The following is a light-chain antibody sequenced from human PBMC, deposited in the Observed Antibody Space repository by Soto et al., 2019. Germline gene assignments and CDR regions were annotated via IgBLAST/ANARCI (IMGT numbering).Light chain of an antibody. CDR2: GAS. CDR1: QSVSSY. J-gene: IGKJ1*01. Sequence: EIRLTQSLGTLSLSQGERATLSCRASQSVSSYLAWYQQKPGQAPRLLIYGASNRATGIPDRFSGSGSGTDFTLTISRLEPEDFAVYYCQQYGSSGTFGQGTKVDIK. V-gene: IGKV3-20*01. CDR3: QQYGSSGT.